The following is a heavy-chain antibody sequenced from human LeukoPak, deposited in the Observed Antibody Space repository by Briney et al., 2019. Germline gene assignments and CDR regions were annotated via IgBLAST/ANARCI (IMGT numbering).Heavy chain of an antibody. CDR2: ISSSSSYT. Sequence: GGSLRLSCAASGFTFSDYYMSWLRQAPGKGLEWVSYISSSSSYTNYADSVKGRFTISRDNAKNSLYLQMNSLRAEDTAVYYCARELYGDYVDYWGQGTLVTVSS. D-gene: IGHD4-17*01. CDR3: ARELYGDYVDY. CDR1: GFTFSDYY. J-gene: IGHJ4*02. V-gene: IGHV3-11*06.